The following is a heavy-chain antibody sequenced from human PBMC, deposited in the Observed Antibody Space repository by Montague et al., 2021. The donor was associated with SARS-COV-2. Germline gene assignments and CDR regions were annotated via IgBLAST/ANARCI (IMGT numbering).Heavy chain of an antibody. CDR2: IYTSGST. V-gene: IGHV4-61*02. D-gene: IGHD6-25*01. J-gene: IGHJ5*02. CDR3: ARDGYSSGWNGLHWFDP. Sequence: TLSLTCTVSIGSISSGNYYWSWIRQPAGKGLEWIGRIYTSGSTNYNPSLKSRVTISVDTSKNQFSLKLSSVTAADTAVYYCARDGYSSGWNGLHWFDPWGQGTLVTVSS. CDR1: IGSISSGNYY.